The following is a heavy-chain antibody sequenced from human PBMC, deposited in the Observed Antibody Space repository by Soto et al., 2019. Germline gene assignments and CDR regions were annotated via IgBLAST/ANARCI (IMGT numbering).Heavy chain of an antibody. V-gene: IGHV4-59*01. Sequence: PSETLSLTCTFSGDSISSYYWSWIRQPPGKGLEWIGYVYYSGGTNYNPSLRSRITMSVDTSKNQLSLKLSSVTTADTAVYYCASLAYGNYGFFDYWGQGALVTVPQ. J-gene: IGHJ4*02. D-gene: IGHD3-22*01. CDR2: VYYSGGT. CDR1: GDSISSYY. CDR3: ASLAYGNYGFFDY.